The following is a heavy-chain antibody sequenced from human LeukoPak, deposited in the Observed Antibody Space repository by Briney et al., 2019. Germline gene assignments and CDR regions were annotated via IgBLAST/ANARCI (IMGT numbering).Heavy chain of an antibody. CDR2: ISYDGSNK. D-gene: IGHD3-10*01. CDR1: GFTFSSYG. V-gene: IGHV3-30*18. CDR3: ANAMVRGLYYQYHGLDV. Sequence: GRSLRLSCAASGFTFSSYGMPWVRQAPGKGLEWVAVISYDGSNKYYADSVKGRFTISRDNSRNTLYLQMNSLRDEDTAVYYCANAMVRGLYYQYHGLDVWGQGTTVTVSS. J-gene: IGHJ6*02.